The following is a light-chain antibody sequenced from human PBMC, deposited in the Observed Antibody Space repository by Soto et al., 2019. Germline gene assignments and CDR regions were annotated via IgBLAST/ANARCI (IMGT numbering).Light chain of an antibody. CDR2: DVN. V-gene: IGLV2-14*01. J-gene: IGLJ2*01. CDR1: TSDVGGYNH. CDR3: SSYTNTNTLV. Sequence: QSALIQPASVSGSPGQSITISCTGTTSDVGGYNHVSWFQQHPGKVPKLMIYDVNNRSSGVSNRFSGSKSGNTASLTISGLQAEDEADYYCSSYTNTNTLVFGGGTKLTAL.